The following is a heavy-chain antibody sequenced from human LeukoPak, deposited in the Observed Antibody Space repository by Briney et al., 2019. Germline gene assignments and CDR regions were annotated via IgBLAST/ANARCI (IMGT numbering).Heavy chain of an antibody. V-gene: IGHV1-69*04. CDR2: IIPILGIA. CDR1: GGTFSSYA. CDR3: AREWILSSSSYSDYYYGMDV. D-gene: IGHD6-13*01. Sequence: GASVKVSCKASGGTFSSYAISWVRQAPGQGLEWMGRIIPILGIANYAQKFQGRVTITADKSTSTAYMELSSLRSEDTAVYYCAREWILSSSSYSDYYYGMDVWGQGTTVTVSS. J-gene: IGHJ6*02.